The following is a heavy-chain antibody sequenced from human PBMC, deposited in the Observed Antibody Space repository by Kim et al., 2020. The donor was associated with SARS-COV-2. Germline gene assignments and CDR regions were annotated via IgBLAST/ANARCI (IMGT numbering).Heavy chain of an antibody. Sequence: SVKVSCKASGGTFSSYAISWVRQAPGQGLEWMGGIIPIFGTANYAQKFQGRVTITADESTSTAYMELSSLRSEDTAVYYCAREDSSRPDYYYGMDVWGQGTTVTVSS. CDR2: IIPIFGTA. V-gene: IGHV1-69*13. CDR1: GGTFSSYA. D-gene: IGHD6-6*01. J-gene: IGHJ6*02. CDR3: AREDSSRPDYYYGMDV.